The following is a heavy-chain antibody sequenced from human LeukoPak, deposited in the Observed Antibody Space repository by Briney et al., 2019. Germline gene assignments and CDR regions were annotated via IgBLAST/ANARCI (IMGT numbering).Heavy chain of an antibody. D-gene: IGHD2-2*01. J-gene: IGHJ5*02. CDR3: ARERVVVLYPGSGWFDP. CDR2: IIPIFGIA. Sequence: GASVKVSCKASGGTFSSYAISWVRQAPGQGLEWMGRIIPIFGIANYAQKFQGRVTITADKSTSTAYMELSSLRSEDTAVYYCARERVVVLYPGSGWFDPWGQGTLVTVSS. V-gene: IGHV1-69*04. CDR1: GGTFSSYA.